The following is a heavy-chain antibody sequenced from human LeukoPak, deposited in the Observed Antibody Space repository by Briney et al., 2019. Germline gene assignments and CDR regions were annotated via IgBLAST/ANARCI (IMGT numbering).Heavy chain of an antibody. Sequence: SETLSLTCTVSGDSIIGYYWSWIRQPPGKGLEWIGRIYTSGSTNYNPSLKSRVTISVDTSKNQFSLKLSSVTAADTAVYYRAQDQQGGGDALNIWGQGTLVTVSS. CDR1: GDSIIGYY. D-gene: IGHD1/OR15-1a*01. J-gene: IGHJ3*02. V-gene: IGHV4-4*07. CDR3: AQDQQGGGDALNI. CDR2: IYTSGST.